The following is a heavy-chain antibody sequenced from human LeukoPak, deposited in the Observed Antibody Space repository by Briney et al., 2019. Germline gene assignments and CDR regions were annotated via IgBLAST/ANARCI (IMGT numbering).Heavy chain of an antibody. CDR2: IYYSGTT. D-gene: IGHD5-18*01. Sequence: PSETLSLTCTVSGGSISSSRYHWGWIRQPPGKGLEWIGSIYYSGTTFYNPSLKSRVTISVDTSKNQFSLKVSSVTAADTAVYYCATTYSYTSGGYDYWGQGTLVTVPS. CDR1: GGSISSSRYH. V-gene: IGHV4-39*01. J-gene: IGHJ4*02. CDR3: ATTYSYTSGGYDY.